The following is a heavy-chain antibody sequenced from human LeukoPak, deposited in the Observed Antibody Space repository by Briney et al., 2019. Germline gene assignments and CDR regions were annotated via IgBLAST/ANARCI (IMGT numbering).Heavy chain of an antibody. D-gene: IGHD3-3*01. CDR2: IIPIYGRA. Sequence: SVKVSCKASGGSFTSCGISWVRQAPGQGLEWMGKIIPIYGRANYGQKFQGRVTITADELTTTSYMELSSLTAEDMAVYYCAAGGAYEFRDDYWGQGTLVTVSS. CDR1: GGSFTSCG. V-gene: IGHV1-69*13. CDR3: AAGGAYEFRDDY. J-gene: IGHJ4*02.